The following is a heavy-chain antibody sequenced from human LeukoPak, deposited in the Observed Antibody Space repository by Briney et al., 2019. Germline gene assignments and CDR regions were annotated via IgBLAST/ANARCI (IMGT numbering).Heavy chain of an antibody. V-gene: IGHV3-53*01. CDR1: GFIVSNNY. D-gene: IGHD4-17*01. Sequence: GGSLRLSCVASGFIVSNNYMSWVRQAPGKGLEWVSVLYNAGSTYYADSVKGRFTISRDNSKNTSYLQMYSLRAEDTAVYYCAKNYGDDAFDIWGQGTMVTVSS. CDR2: LYNAGST. J-gene: IGHJ3*02. CDR3: AKNYGDDAFDI.